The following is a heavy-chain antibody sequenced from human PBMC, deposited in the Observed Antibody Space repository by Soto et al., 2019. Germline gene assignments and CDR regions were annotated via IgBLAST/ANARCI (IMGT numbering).Heavy chain of an antibody. V-gene: IGHV4-39*01. CDR2: IYYSGST. CDR3: ITQVVVVVAAPNYGMDV. CDR1: GGSISSSSYY. J-gene: IGHJ6*02. D-gene: IGHD2-15*01. Sequence: QLQLQESGPGLVKPSETLSLTCTVSGGSISSSSYYWGWIRQPPGKGLEWIGSIYYSGSTYYNPSLKSRVTISVDTSKNQFSLKLSSVTAADTAVYYCITQVVVVVAAPNYGMDVWGQGTTVTVSS.